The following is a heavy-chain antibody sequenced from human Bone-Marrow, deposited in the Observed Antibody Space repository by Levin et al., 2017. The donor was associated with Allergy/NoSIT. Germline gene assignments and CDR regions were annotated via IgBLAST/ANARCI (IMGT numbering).Heavy chain of an antibody. CDR3: ARITHDDDGSRDYDPGYYFDF. CDR1: GGSIRNFY. CDR2: IYYSGST. Sequence: SQTLSLTCTVSGGSIRNFYWSWIRQPPGKRLEWIGYIYYSGSTNYNPSLQSRVTISVDTSKNQFSLKLTSVTAADTAVYYCARITHDDDGSRDYDPGYYFDFWGQGALVTVSS. D-gene: IGHD3-22*01. J-gene: IGHJ4*02. V-gene: IGHV4-59*01.